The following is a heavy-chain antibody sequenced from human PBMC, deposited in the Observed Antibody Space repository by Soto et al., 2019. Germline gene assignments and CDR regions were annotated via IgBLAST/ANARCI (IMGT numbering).Heavy chain of an antibody. Sequence: GSLRLSCAASGFTFISYSINFFRHSPFKWLEWVSYISSSSSTIYYADSVKGRFTISRDNAKNSLYLQMNSLRDEDTAVYYCARETYYYDSSGYYPLGYWGQGTLVTVSS. CDR1: GFTFISYS. CDR2: ISSSSSTI. V-gene: IGHV3-48*02. D-gene: IGHD3-22*01. CDR3: ARETYYYDSSGYYPLGY. J-gene: IGHJ4*02.